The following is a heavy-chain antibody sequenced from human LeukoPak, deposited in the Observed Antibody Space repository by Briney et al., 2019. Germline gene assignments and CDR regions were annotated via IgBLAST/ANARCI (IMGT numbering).Heavy chain of an antibody. CDR3: VKVGLRYFDWLLSGVDY. V-gene: IGHV3-64D*06. Sequence: GGSLRLSCSASGFTFSSYAMHWVRQAPGKGLEYVSAISSNGGSTYYADSVKGRFTIPRDNSKNTLYLQMSSLRAEDTAVYYCVKVGLRYFDWLLSGVDYWGQGTLVTVSS. D-gene: IGHD3-9*01. CDR2: ISSNGGST. J-gene: IGHJ4*02. CDR1: GFTFSSYA.